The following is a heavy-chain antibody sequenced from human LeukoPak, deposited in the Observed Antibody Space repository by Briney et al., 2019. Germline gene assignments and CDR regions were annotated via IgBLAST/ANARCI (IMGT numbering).Heavy chain of an antibody. D-gene: IGHD5/OR15-5a*01. CDR1: GFTFSSYS. J-gene: IGHJ3*02. CDR2: ISSSSSYI. Sequence: GSLRLSCAASGFTFSSYSMNWVRQAPGKGLEWVSSISSSSSYIYYADSVKGRFTISRDNAKNSLYLQMNSLRAEDTAVYYCASLGLRLPDAFDIWGQGTMVTVSS. CDR3: ASLGLRLPDAFDI. V-gene: IGHV3-21*01.